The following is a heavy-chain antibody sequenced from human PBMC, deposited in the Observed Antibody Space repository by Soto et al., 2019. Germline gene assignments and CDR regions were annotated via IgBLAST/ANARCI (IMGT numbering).Heavy chain of an antibody. CDR3: VKIGMTGRLSVLDY. J-gene: IGHJ4*02. Sequence: EVQLVESGGGLVQPGGSLRLSCSASGFTLSRYAMHWVRQAPGKGLEYVSATTSDGGSTYYTDSVKGRFTISRDNSKNTLYLPMSSLRAEDTAVYYCVKIGMTGRLSVLDYWGQGTLVSVSS. D-gene: IGHD1-1*01. CDR1: GFTLSRYA. V-gene: IGHV3-64D*08. CDR2: TTSDGGST.